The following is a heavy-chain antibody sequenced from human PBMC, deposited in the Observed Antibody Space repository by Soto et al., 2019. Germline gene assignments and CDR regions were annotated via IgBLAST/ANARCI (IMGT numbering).Heavy chain of an antibody. V-gene: IGHV1-69*02. D-gene: IGHD3-9*01. J-gene: IGHJ3*02. Sequence: ASVKVSCKASGGTFSSYTISWVRQAPGQGLEWMGRIIPILGIANYAQKLQGRVTITADKSTSTAYMELSSLRSEDTAVYYCARNYDILTGYYTTWAFDIWGQGTMVTVSS. CDR1: GGTFSSYT. CDR2: IIPILGIA. CDR3: ARNYDILTGYYTTWAFDI.